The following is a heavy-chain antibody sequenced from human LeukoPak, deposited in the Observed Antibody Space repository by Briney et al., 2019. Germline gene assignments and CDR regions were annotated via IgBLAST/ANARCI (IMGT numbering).Heavy chain of an antibody. V-gene: IGHV1-69*05. Sequence: SVKVSCKASGGTFSSYGINWVRQAPGQGLEWMGGITPMFRTSNYAQKFQGRVTFTTDESASTTYMELSSLGSEDTAVYYCARGRLGYCSNSGCSFDYWGQGTLVTVSS. CDR3: ARGRLGYCSNSGCSFDY. CDR1: GGTFSSYG. CDR2: ITPMFRTS. D-gene: IGHD2-2*01. J-gene: IGHJ4*02.